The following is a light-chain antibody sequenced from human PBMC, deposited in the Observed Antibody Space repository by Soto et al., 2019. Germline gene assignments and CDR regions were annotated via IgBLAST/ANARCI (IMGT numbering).Light chain of an antibody. CDR1: QSVSSSY. CDR3: QQYGSSPAMYT. J-gene: IGKJ2*01. Sequence: EIVLTQSPGTLSLSPGERATLSCRASQSVSSSYLAWYQQKPGQAPRLLIYGASSRATGIPDRFSGSGSGTDFTLTIRRLEPEDFAVYYCQQYGSSPAMYTFGQGIKLEIK. V-gene: IGKV3-20*01. CDR2: GAS.